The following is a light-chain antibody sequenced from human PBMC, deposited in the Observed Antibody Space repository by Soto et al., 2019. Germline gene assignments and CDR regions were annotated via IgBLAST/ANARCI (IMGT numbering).Light chain of an antibody. J-gene: IGKJ1*01. Sequence: IVLPQSPDTLSLSPGERATLSCMASQSVSSSYLACYQQKPGQAPRLLIYGASSRATGIPDRFSGSGSGTDFTLTISRLEPEDFAVYYCQQYGSSPWTFGQGSNVAI. CDR1: QSVSSSY. V-gene: IGKV3-20*01. CDR2: GAS. CDR3: QQYGSSPWT.